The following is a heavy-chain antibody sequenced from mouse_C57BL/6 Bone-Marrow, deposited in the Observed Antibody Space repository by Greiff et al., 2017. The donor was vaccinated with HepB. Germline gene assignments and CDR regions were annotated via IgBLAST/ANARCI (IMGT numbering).Heavy chain of an antibody. CDR2: IRNKANGYTT. CDR1: GFTFNDYQ. J-gene: IGHJ3*01. V-gene: IGHV7-4*01. D-gene: IGHD1-1*01. CDR3: VKAVSSGSSYTWFAY. Sequence: EVMLVESGGGLVQPGASLRLSCAASGFTFNDYQMSWVRQAPGKAPEWLALIRNKANGYTTEYTATVKGRFTISRDNSQNILYLQMSTLRAEDSATYYCVKAVSSGSSYTWFAYWGQGTLVTVSA.